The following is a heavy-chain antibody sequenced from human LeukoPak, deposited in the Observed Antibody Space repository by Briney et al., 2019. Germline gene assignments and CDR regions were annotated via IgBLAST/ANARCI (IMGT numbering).Heavy chain of an antibody. Sequence: EGSLRLSCAASGFTFSSYAMSWVRQAPGKGLEWVSAISGSGGSTYYADSVKGRFTISRDNSKNTLYLQMNSLRAEDTAVYYCAKDLGIVVVPAAGDAFDIWGQGTMVTVSS. CDR2: ISGSGGST. J-gene: IGHJ3*02. D-gene: IGHD2-2*01. V-gene: IGHV3-23*01. CDR3: AKDLGIVVVPAAGDAFDI. CDR1: GFTFSSYA.